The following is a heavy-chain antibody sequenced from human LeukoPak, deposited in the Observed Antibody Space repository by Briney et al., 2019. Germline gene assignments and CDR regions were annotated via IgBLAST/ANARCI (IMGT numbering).Heavy chain of an antibody. CDR3: ARGGNLPLDY. Sequence: GGSLRLPCEASGFTFGSYWMHWVRQAPGKGLVWVARINTDGSSTNYGDSEKGRLTISRDNAKNTLYLQVNSLRAEDTAVYYCARGGNLPLDYWGQGTLVTVSS. CDR1: GFTFGSYW. J-gene: IGHJ4*02. CDR2: INTDGSST. V-gene: IGHV3-74*01. D-gene: IGHD3-10*01.